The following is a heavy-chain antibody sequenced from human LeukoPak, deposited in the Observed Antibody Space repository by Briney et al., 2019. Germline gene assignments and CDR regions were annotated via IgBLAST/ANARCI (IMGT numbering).Heavy chain of an antibody. CDR2: ISRTGGHT. CDR3: ARGIVGALDAFDI. J-gene: IGHJ3*02. CDR1: GFTFNIYA. Sequence: GGSLRLSCSVSGFTFNIYAMQWLRQAPGMGLEYVSSISRTGGHTFYADSVKGRFTISRDNSKNTLYLQMNSLRAEDTAVYYCARGIVGALDAFDIWGQGTMVTVSS. D-gene: IGHD1-26*01. V-gene: IGHV3-64*04.